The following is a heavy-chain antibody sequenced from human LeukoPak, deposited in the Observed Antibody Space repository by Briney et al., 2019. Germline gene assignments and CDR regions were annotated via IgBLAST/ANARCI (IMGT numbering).Heavy chain of an antibody. V-gene: IGHV3-9*01. CDR1: GFTFDDYA. D-gene: IGHD1-1*01. CDR3: AEGSQRYSEIDY. J-gene: IGHJ4*02. Sequence: GRSMRLSCAASGFTFDDYAMHWVRQAPGKGLEWVSGISWNSGSIGYADSVKGRFTISRDNAKNSLYLQMNSLRAEDTVLYYCAEGSQRYSEIDYWGQGTLVTVSS. CDR2: ISWNSGSI.